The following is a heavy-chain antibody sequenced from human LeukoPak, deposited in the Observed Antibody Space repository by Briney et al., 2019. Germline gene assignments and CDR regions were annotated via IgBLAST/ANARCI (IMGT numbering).Heavy chain of an antibody. CDR2: ISSSGSTI. V-gene: IGHV3-48*03. D-gene: IGHD3-10*01. CDR1: GFTFSGSA. J-gene: IGHJ3*02. CDR3: ARDGLLWFGELYAFDI. Sequence: GGSLRLSCAASGFTFSGSAMHWVRQAPGKGLEWVSYISSSGSTIYYADSVKGRFTTSRDNAKNSLYLQMNSLRAEDTAVYYCARDGLLWFGELYAFDIWGQGTMVTVSS.